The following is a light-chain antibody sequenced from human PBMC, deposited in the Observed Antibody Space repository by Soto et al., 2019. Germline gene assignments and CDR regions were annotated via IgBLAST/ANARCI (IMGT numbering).Light chain of an antibody. CDR2: GAS. V-gene: IGKV3-20*01. CDR1: QSVSSSY. Sequence: ESVFTQAPCTLSLSPGERATLSCRASQSVSSSYLAWYQQKPGQAPRLLIYGASSRATGIPDRFSGSGSGTDFTLTISSLEPEDFAVYYCQQYSTSPITFGQGTRLEIK. CDR3: QQYSTSPIT. J-gene: IGKJ5*01.